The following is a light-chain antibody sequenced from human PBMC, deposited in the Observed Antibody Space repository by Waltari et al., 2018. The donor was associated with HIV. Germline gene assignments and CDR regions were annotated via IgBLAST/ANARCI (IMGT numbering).Light chain of an antibody. Sequence: LVLTQSPAILSLSPGERATLSCRASQSVGTSPAWYQQMPGQALRLLFDVTTKRATGIPVRFTTSGSGTDYVLTISSLEPEDSAIYYCQQRIDWPRYTFGQGTKLEI. CDR3: QQRIDWPRYT. CDR1: QSVGTS. J-gene: IGKJ2*01. CDR2: VTT. V-gene: IGKV3-11*01.